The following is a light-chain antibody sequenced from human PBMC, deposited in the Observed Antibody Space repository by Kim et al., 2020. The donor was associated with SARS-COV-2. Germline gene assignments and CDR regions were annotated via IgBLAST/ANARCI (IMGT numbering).Light chain of an antibody. CDR1: SSDVGRYNY. V-gene: IGLV2-14*03. J-gene: IGLJ3*02. CDR3: SSYTGTSTLV. CDR2: DVS. Sequence: QSALTQPASVSGSPGQSITISCTGTSSDVGRYNYVSWYQQHPGKAPKLMIYDVSKRPSGISNRFSGSKSASTASLTISGLQAEDEADYYCSSYTGTSTLVFGGGTQLTVL.